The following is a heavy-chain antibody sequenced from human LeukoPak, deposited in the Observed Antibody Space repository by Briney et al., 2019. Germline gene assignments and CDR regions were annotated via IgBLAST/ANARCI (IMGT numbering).Heavy chain of an antibody. CDR1: GFTFTNYC. Sequence: GGSLRLSCAASGFTFTNYCMHWVRQAPGKRLVWVPRINTDGSSTSYADSVKGRFTISRYNAKNTLYLQMNSLRAEDTAVYYCARDEGLRYFDWLPLYYRGQGILVTVSS. D-gene: IGHD3-9*01. CDR3: ARDEGLRYFDWLPLYY. CDR2: INTDGSST. V-gene: IGHV3-74*01. J-gene: IGHJ4*02.